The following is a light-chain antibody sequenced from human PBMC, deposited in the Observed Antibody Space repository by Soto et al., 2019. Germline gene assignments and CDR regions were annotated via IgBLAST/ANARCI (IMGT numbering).Light chain of an antibody. CDR1: SSNIEVNY. V-gene: IGLV1-47*01. J-gene: IGLJ2*01. CDR3: TVWDDSLRGRR. CDR2: RNN. Sequence: QSVLTQPPSASGTPGQRVTISCSGASSNIEVNYVYWYQKLPGMAPRLLIYRNNQRPSGVPDRFSSSKSGTSASLAISALRSEDEADYYCTVWDDSLRGRRFGGGTKVTVL.